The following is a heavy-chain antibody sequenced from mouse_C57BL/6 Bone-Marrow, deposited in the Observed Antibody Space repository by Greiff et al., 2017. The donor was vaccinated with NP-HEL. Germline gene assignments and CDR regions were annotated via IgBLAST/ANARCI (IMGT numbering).Heavy chain of an antibody. V-gene: IGHV3-6*01. CDR2: ISYDGSN. CDR1: GYSITSGYY. Sequence: EVHLVESGPGLVKPSQSLSLTCSVTGYSITSGYYWNWIRQFPGNKLEWMGYISYDGSNNYNPSLKNRISITRDTSKNQFFLKLNSVTTEDTATYYCAREGYFDVWGTGTTVTVSS. J-gene: IGHJ1*03. CDR3: AREGYFDV.